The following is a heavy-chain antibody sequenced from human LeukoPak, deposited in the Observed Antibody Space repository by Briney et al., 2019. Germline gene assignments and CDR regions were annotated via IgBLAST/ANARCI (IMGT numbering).Heavy chain of an antibody. CDR2: INHSGST. V-gene: IGHV4-34*01. Sequence: SETLSLTCAVYGGSFSGYYWSWIRQPPGKGLEWIEEINHSGSTNYNPSLKSRVTISVDPSKNQFSLKLSSVTAADTAVYYCASLVAEDYFDYWGQGTLVTVSS. CDR3: ASLVAEDYFDY. CDR1: GGSFSGYY. J-gene: IGHJ4*02. D-gene: IGHD6-19*01.